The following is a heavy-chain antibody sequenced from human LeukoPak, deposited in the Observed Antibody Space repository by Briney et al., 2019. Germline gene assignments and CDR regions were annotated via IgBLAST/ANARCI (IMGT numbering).Heavy chain of an antibody. V-gene: IGHV1-8*01. D-gene: IGHD3-10*01. CDR2: MNPNSGNT. CDR3: XXXXXXXXXVRGVSNWFDP. CDR1: GYTFTSYD. Sequence: ASVNVSCKASGYTFTSYDINWVRQAAGQGLEWMGWMNPNSGNTGYAQKFQGRVTMTRNTSISTAYMEVSSLRCEERAVYYCXXXXXXXXXVRGVSNWFDPWGQGTLVTVSS. J-gene: IGHJ5*02.